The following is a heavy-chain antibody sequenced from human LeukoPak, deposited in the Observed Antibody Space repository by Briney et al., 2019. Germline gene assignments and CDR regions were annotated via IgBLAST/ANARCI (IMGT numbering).Heavy chain of an antibody. CDR3: ERDLSYGDHNPFDY. J-gene: IGHJ4*02. Sequence: PGGSLRLSCAASGFTFSSYSMNWVRQAPGKGLECVSYISGSSSTIYYADSVKGRFTISRDNGKNSLYMQIDSLRDEDTAVYYCERDLSYGDHNPFDYWGQGTLVTVSS. D-gene: IGHD4-17*01. CDR1: GFTFSSYS. V-gene: IGHV3-48*02. CDR2: ISGSSSTI.